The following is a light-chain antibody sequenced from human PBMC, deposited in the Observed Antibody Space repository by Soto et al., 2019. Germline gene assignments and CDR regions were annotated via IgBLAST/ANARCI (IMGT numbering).Light chain of an antibody. CDR2: WAS. V-gene: IGKV4-1*01. CDR3: QHYLRIPIT. J-gene: IGKJ5*01. CDR1: QSVLYSSNNKNY. Sequence: DIVMTQSPDSLAVSLGERATINCKSSQSVLYSSNNKNYLAWYQQKPGQPPKLLIYWASTRESGVPDRFSGSGSGTDFTLTISRLQAEDVAIYYCQHYLRIPITFGQGTRLEI.